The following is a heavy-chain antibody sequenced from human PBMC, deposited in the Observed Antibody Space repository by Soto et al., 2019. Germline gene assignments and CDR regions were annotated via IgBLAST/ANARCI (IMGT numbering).Heavy chain of an antibody. Sequence: QVQLVQSGAEVKKPGSSVKVSCKASGGTFSSYAISWVRQAPGQGLEWMGGIIPIFGTANYAQKFQGRITITADESTSTAYLELRSLRCEDTAVYYCGRARGYSYGPDYWGQGSLVTVSS. CDR3: GRARGYSYGPDY. CDR1: GGTFSSYA. J-gene: IGHJ4*02. CDR2: IIPIFGTA. D-gene: IGHD5-18*01. V-gene: IGHV1-69*01.